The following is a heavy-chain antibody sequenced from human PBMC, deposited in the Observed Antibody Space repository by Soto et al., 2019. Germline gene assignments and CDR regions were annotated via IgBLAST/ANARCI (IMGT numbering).Heavy chain of an antibody. CDR3: ARDYLGGAWFDP. CDR2: IYSVGDT. D-gene: IGHD3-16*01. V-gene: IGHV3-53*02. Sequence: EVRLVETGGGLIQPGGSLRLSCAASGLTVSPNYMSWVRQAPGKGLEWVSVIYSVGDTYYADSVKGRFTISRDNSKNTLCLQMNSLRAEDTAVYFCARDYLGGAWFDPWGQGTLVTVSS. J-gene: IGHJ5*02. CDR1: GLTVSPNY.